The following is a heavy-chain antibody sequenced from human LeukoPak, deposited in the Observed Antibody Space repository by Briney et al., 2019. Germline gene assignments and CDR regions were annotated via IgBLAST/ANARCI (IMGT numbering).Heavy chain of an antibody. CDR2: ISTDGSNS. D-gene: IGHD3-16*02. CDR1: GFTFSSYL. J-gene: IGHJ4*02. V-gene: IGHV3-74*01. Sequence: GGSLRQSCAASGFTFSSYLMNWVRQVRGKGLMWVSRISTDGSNSAYADSVTGRFTVSRDNAKNTVYLQMNNLRVEDTAVYYCARDTGEAYYRYWGQGTLVTVSS. CDR3: ARDTGEAYYRY.